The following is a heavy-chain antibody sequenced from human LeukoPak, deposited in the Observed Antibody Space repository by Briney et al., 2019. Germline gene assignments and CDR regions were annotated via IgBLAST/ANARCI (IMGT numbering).Heavy chain of an antibody. CDR1: GFTFSSYA. CDR2: ITTSSITI. Sequence: PGRSLRLSCAASGFTFSSYAMHWVRQAPGKGLEWVSYITTSSITIYYADSVKGRLTISRDNSNNTLYLQMNSLRVEDTAVYYCARMGWVLNPSRGYMDVWGKGTTVTVSS. J-gene: IGHJ6*03. D-gene: IGHD1-26*01. CDR3: ARMGWVLNPSRGYMDV. V-gene: IGHV3-48*01.